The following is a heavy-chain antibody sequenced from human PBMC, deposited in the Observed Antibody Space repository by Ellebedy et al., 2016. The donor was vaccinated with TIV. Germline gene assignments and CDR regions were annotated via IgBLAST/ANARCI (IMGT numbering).Heavy chain of an antibody. CDR3: ARDYDFWSGYYTGWFNY. J-gene: IGHJ4*02. V-gene: IGHV3-30-3*01. CDR2: ISYDGSNK. Sequence: GGSLRLXXAASGFTFSSYAMHWVRQAPGKGLEWVAVISYDGSNKYYADSVKGRFTISRDNAKNSLYLQMNSLRAEDTAVYYCARDYDFWSGYYTGWFNYWGQGTLVTVSS. D-gene: IGHD3-3*01. CDR1: GFTFSSYA.